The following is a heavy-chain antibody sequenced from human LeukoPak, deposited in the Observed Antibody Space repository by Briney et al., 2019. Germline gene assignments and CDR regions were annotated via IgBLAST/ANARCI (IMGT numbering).Heavy chain of an antibody. Sequence: GGFLRLSCAASGFTFSSYSMNWVRQAPGKGLEWVTFIPYDGSNEYHADSVKGRFTISRDNSKNTLYLQMNSLRAEDTAVYYCAKEGYRYCSSTSCYTRVGYFDYWGQGTLVTVSS. V-gene: IGHV3-30*02. CDR1: GFTFSSYS. D-gene: IGHD2-2*02. CDR2: IPYDGSNE. J-gene: IGHJ4*02. CDR3: AKEGYRYCSSTSCYTRVGYFDY.